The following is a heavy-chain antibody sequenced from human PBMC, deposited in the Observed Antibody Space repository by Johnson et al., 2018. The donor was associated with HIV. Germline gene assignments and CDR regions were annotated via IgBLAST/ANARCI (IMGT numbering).Heavy chain of an antibody. CDR2: ISYDGSNK. CDR3: ARGYGDYVGGGALDI. Sequence: QMQLVESGGGVVQPGRSLRLSCAASGFTFSSYGIHWVRQVPGKGLEWVAVISYDGSNKYHADSVKGRFTISRDNSKNTLDLHMNSLRVEDTAVYYCARGYGDYVGGGALDIWGQGTMVTVSS. J-gene: IGHJ3*02. CDR1: GFTFSSYG. D-gene: IGHD4-17*01. V-gene: IGHV3-30*03.